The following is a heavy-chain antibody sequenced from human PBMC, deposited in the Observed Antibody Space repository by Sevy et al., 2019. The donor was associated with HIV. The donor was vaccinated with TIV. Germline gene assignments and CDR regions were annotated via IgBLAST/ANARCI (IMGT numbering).Heavy chain of an antibody. J-gene: IGHJ4*02. Sequence: GSLRLSCAASGFTFSSYSMNWVRQAPGKGLEWVSSISGSSNYLYYAESLKGRFIISRDIAKNTLYLQMNSLRADDTAVYYCATGPPDGSYDYFDYWGQGTLVTVSS. CDR1: GFTFSSYS. D-gene: IGHD1-26*01. CDR2: ISGSSNYL. V-gene: IGHV3-21*06. CDR3: ATGPPDGSYDYFDY.